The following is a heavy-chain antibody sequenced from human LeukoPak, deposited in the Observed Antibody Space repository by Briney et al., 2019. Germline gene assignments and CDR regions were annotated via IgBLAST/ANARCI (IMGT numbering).Heavy chain of an antibody. CDR1: GASISPYY. CDR3: ARDLSGSPYFDY. J-gene: IGHJ4*02. D-gene: IGHD3-10*01. Sequence: SETLSLTCSVSGASISPYYWNWIRQPAGKGLEWIGRLYPSGSSDYNPSLKSRVSISVGTSNNQFSLRVTSVTAADTAIYYCARDLSGSPYFDYWGQGILVTVSA. V-gene: IGHV4-4*07. CDR2: LYPSGSS.